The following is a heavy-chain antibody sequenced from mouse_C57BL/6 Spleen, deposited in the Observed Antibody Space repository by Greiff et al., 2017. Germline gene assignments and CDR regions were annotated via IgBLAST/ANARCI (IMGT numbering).Heavy chain of an antibody. Sequence: VQLVESGPELVKPGASVKISCKASGYAFSSSWMNWVKQRPGKGLEWIGRIYPGDGDTNYNGKFKGKATLTADKSSSTAYMQLSSLTSEDSAVYFCAYYYGSSMYYFDYWGQGTTLTVSS. J-gene: IGHJ2*01. CDR1: GYAFSSSW. D-gene: IGHD1-1*01. CDR3: AYYYGSSMYYFDY. V-gene: IGHV1-82*01. CDR2: IYPGDGDT.